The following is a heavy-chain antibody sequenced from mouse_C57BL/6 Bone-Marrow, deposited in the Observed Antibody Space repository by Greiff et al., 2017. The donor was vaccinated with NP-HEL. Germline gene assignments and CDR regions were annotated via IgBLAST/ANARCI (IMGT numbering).Heavy chain of an antibody. V-gene: IGHV1-72*01. CDR2: IDPNSGGT. D-gene: IGHD1-1*01. CDR1: GYTFTSYW. Sequence: QVQLQQPGADLVKPGASVKLSCKASGYTFTSYWMHWVKQRPGRGLEWIGRIDPNSGGTKFNEQFKTKATLTVDKPSSTAYMQLRSLTPEDSAVSYCAGDYYGSRGWYCDVWGTGTTVTVSS. J-gene: IGHJ1*03. CDR3: AGDYYGSRGWYCDV.